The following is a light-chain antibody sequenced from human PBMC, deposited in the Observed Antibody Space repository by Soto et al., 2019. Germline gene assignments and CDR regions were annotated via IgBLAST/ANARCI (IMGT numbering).Light chain of an antibody. V-gene: IGLV2-8*01. J-gene: IGLJ2*01. CDR2: EVS. Sequence: QSALTQPPSASGSPGQSVTISCTGTSSDVGGGYNYVSWYQHHPGKVPKLMLYEVSKRPAGVPDRFYGSKSGNTASLPVSGLQAEDEADYFCSSYAGNNNLIFGGGTKL. CDR1: SSDVGGGYNY. CDR3: SSYAGNNNLI.